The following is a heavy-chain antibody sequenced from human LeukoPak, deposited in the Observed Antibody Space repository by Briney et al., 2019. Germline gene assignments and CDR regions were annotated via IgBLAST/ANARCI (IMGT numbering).Heavy chain of an antibody. D-gene: IGHD6-19*01. CDR1: GASISGYY. V-gene: IGHV4-59*12. CDR3: ARSPAVAGHNWFDP. J-gene: IGHJ5*02. Sequence: SETLSLTCTVSGASISGYYWSWIRQCPGKGLEWIGYIYYSGSTNYNPSLRSRVTISVDTSKNQFSLNLTSVTAADTAVYYCARSPAVAGHNWFDPWGQGTLVTVSS. CDR2: IYYSGST.